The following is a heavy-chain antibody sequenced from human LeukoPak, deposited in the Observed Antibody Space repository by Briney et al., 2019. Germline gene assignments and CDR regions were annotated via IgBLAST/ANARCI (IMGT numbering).Heavy chain of an antibody. J-gene: IGHJ4*02. V-gene: IGHV1-18*01. D-gene: IGHD3-22*01. CDR1: GYTFTSYG. Sequence: ASVKVSCKASGYTFTSYGISWVRQAPGQGLEWMGWISAYNGNTNYAQKLQGRVTTTTDTSTSTAYMELRSLRSDDTAVYYCARDLPIYYDSSGYYYLYWGQGTLVTVSS. CDR2: ISAYNGNT. CDR3: ARDLPIYYDSSGYYYLY.